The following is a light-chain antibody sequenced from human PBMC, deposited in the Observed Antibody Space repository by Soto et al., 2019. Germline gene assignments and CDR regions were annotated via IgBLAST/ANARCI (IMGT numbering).Light chain of an antibody. V-gene: IGKV3-15*01. J-gene: IGKJ5*01. CDR3: QQYKNWPR. CDR2: GAS. CDR1: HSVNSH. Sequence: MMMTQSPATLSVSPGERVTLSCRTSHSVNSHVAWYQQKPGQAPRRLLYGASTRATGIPVRFSGSGFGTEFTLTISSLPSEDFAVYYCQQYKNWPRFGQGTRLEIK.